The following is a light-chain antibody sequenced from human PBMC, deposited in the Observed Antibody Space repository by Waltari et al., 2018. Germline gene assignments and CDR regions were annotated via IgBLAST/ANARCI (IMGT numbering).Light chain of an antibody. Sequence: DIQMTQSPSSLSTSVGDRVTITCQASQDISNYLNWYQQKPGKVPKLLIYGSSNLETGVPSTFSGSGSGTDFTFTISSLQPEDIAIYYCQQYDSLPITFGQGTRLEIK. J-gene: IGKJ5*01. CDR1: QDISNY. CDR2: GSS. CDR3: QQYDSLPIT. V-gene: IGKV1-33*01.